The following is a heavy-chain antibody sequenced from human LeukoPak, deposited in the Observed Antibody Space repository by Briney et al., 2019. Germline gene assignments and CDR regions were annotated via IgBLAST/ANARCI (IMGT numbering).Heavy chain of an antibody. CDR3: ARDAELLAAFDI. CDR2: ISSSSSYI. D-gene: IGHD1-26*01. CDR1: GFTVSSNY. V-gene: IGHV3-21*01. Sequence: PGGSLRLSCAASGFTVSSNYMSWVRQAPGKGLEWVSSISSSSSYIYYADSVKGRFTISRDNAKNSLYLQMNSLRAEDTAVYYCARDAELLAAFDIWGQGTMVTVSS. J-gene: IGHJ3*02.